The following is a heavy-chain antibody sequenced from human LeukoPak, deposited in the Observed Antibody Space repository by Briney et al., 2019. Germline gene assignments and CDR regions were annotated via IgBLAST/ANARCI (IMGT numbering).Heavy chain of an antibody. CDR1: GLYFLDHP. CDR3: AKEIRRGDSPPDS. J-gene: IGHJ4*02. Sequence: GGSLRLSCSTPGLYFLDHPIHWVRLAPGRGPEWVSGIGNSRSKGYADSVRGRFTISRDNAGNFEYLEMKSLRPEDTALYYCAKEIRRGDSPPDSWGQGTLVTVSS. CDR2: IGNSRSK. V-gene: IGHV3-9*01.